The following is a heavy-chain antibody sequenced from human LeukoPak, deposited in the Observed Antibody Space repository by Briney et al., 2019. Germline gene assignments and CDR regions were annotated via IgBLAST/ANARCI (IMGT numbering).Heavy chain of an antibody. J-gene: IGHJ4*02. V-gene: IGHV3-21*01. D-gene: IGHD6-13*01. CDR1: GFTFSSYG. CDR2: ISSSSTDI. CDR3: ANLLAAAGTLSDY. Sequence: PGGSLRLSCAAPGFTFSSYGMSWVRQAPGKGLEWVSYISSSSTDIYYADSVKGRFTISRDNAKNSMYPQMNSLRAEDTAVYYCANLLAAAGTLSDYWGQGTLVTVSS.